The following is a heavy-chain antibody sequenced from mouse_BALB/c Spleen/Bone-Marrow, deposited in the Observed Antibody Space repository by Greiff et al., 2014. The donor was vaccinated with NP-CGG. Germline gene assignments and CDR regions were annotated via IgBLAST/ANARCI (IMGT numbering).Heavy chain of an antibody. V-gene: IGHV5-4*02. CDR2: ISNGGTYT. D-gene: IGHD1-1*02. Sequence: EVKLQESGGGLVKPGGSLKLSCAASGFTFSDFYTFWFRQTPEKRLEWVATISNGGTYTYYPDGVKGRFTISRDNAKNNLYLQMSSLKSEDTAMYYCARSGERYGAMDYWGQGTSVTVTS. CDR3: ARSGERYGAMDY. J-gene: IGHJ4*01. CDR1: GFTFSDFY.